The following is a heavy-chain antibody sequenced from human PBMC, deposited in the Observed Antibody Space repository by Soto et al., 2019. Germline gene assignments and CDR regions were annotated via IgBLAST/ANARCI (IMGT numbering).Heavy chain of an antibody. V-gene: IGHV5-51*01. CDR3: ARQDGDYGGFVHYFDY. D-gene: IGHD4-17*01. CDR2: IYPGDSDT. Sequence: PGESLKISCKGSGYSFTSYWIGWVRQMPGKGLEWMGIIYPGDSDTRYSPSFQGQVTISADKSISTAYLQWSSLKASDTAMYYCARQDGDYGGFVHYFDYWGQGTLVTVSS. CDR1: GYSFTSYW. J-gene: IGHJ4*02.